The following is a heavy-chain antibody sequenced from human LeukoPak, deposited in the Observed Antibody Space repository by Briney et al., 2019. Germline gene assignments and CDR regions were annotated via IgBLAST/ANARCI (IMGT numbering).Heavy chain of an antibody. CDR1: GFSLDDYA. D-gene: IGHD1-26*01. Sequence: PGGSLRLSCAGAGFSLDDYAMHWVRQPPGKGLERVSSISWDSGNMAYADSVKGRFTISRDNAKNSLFLQMNSLRAEDTALYYCIKDMGFDLLKDAFDVWGQGTMVTVSS. CDR3: IKDMGFDLLKDAFDV. J-gene: IGHJ3*01. CDR2: ISWDSGNM. V-gene: IGHV3-9*01.